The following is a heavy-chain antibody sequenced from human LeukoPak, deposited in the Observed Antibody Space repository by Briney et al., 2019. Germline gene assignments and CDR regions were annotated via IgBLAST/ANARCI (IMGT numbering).Heavy chain of an antibody. V-gene: IGHV1-2*06. CDR3: ARGGAYNWNYHYYYYMDV. CDR2: INPNSGGT. D-gene: IGHD1-20*01. Sequence: ASVKVSCKASGYTFTGYYMHWVRQAPGQGLEWMGRINPNSGGTNYAQKFQGRVTMTRDTSISTAYMELSRLRSGDTAVYYCARGGAYNWNYHYYYYMDVWGKGTTVTVSS. J-gene: IGHJ6*03. CDR1: GYTFTGYY.